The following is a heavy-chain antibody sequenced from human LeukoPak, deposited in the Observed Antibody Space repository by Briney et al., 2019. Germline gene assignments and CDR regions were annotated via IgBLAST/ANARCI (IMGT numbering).Heavy chain of an antibody. CDR3: ATDLTRSGSYES. J-gene: IGHJ4*02. V-gene: IGHV1-24*01. CDR1: GYTLTELS. CDR2: FDPEDGET. Sequence: ASVKVSCKVSGYTLTELSMHWVRQAPGKGPEWMGGFDPEDGETIYAQKFQGRVTMTEDTSTDTAYMELSSLRSEDTAVYYCATDLTRSGSYESWGQGTLVTVSS. D-gene: IGHD3-10*01.